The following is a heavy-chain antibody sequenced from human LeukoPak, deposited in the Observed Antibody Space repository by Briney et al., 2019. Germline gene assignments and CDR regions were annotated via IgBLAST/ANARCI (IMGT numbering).Heavy chain of an antibody. V-gene: IGHV3-43*02. CDR2: ISGDGGST. D-gene: IGHD3-10*01. Sequence: GSLRLSCAASGFTFDDYAMHWVRQAPGKGLEWVSLISGDGGSTYYADSVKGRFTISRDNSKNSLYLQMNSLRTEDTALYYCAKDPTAYGSGSYYNPYYYYYYGMDVWGQGTTVTVSS. CDR1: GFTFDDYA. J-gene: IGHJ6*02. CDR3: AKDPTAYGSGSYYNPYYYYYYGMDV.